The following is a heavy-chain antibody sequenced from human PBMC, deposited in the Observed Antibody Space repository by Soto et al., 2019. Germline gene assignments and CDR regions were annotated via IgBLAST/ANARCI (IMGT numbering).Heavy chain of an antibody. CDR3: ARVRYFDYSNYYYYYMDV. V-gene: IGHV4-31*03. CDR1: GGSISSGGYY. J-gene: IGHJ6*03. Sequence: PSETLSLTCTVSGGSISSGGYYWSWIRQHPGKGLEWIGYIYYSGSTYYNPSLKSRVTISVDTSKNQFSLKLSSVTAADTAVYYCARVRYFDYSNYYYYYMDVWGKGTTVTVSS. D-gene: IGHD3-9*01. CDR2: IYYSGST.